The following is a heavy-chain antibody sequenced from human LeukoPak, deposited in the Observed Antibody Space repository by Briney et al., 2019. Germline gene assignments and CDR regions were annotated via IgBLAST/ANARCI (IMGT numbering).Heavy chain of an antibody. Sequence: GGSLILSCAASGFTFSSYEMNWVRQAPGKGLEWVSYISSSGSTIYYADSVKGRFTISRDNAKNSLYLQMNSLRAEDAAVYYCARESCSSTSCSYFDYWGQGTLVTVSS. V-gene: IGHV3-48*03. D-gene: IGHD2-2*01. CDR3: ARESCSSTSCSYFDY. J-gene: IGHJ4*02. CDR2: ISSSGSTI. CDR1: GFTFSSYE.